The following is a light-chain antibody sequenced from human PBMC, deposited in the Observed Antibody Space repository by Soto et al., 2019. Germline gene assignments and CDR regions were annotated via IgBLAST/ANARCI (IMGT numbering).Light chain of an antibody. CDR1: QSVRTY. CDR3: QQRTNWPSST. CDR2: DAS. V-gene: IGKV3-11*01. J-gene: IGKJ5*01. Sequence: EVVLTQSPVTLSLSPGEGATLSCRASQSVRTYLAWYQQKPGQAPRLLIHDASSRATGIPSRFSGSGSGTDFTLTISSLEPEDFAVYYCQQRTNWPSSTFGQGTRLEI.